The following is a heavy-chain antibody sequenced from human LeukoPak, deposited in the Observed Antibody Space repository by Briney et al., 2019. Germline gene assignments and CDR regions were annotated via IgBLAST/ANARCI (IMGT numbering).Heavy chain of an antibody. D-gene: IGHD1-26*01. CDR2: IFHTGST. CDR3: ARHQHAGREHYYGIDV. Sequence: SETLSLTCTVSGGSIGLYYWAWIRQPPGKGLEWIGYIFHTGSTNYNPSLKSRLTISVDTSRNQFSLRLSSVTAADTAVYYCARHQHAGREHYYGIDVWGQGTTVTVSS. CDR1: GGSIGLYY. V-gene: IGHV4-59*08. J-gene: IGHJ6*02.